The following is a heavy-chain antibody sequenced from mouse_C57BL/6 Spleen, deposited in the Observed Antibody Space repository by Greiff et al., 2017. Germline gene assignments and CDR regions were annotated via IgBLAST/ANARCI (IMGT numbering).Heavy chain of an antibody. CDR2: IYPGSGNT. V-gene: IGHV1-76*01. CDR1: GYTFTDYY. Sequence: QVQLQQSGAELVRPGASVKLSCKASGYTFTDYYINWVKQRPGQGLEWIARIYPGSGNTYYNEKFKGKATLTAEKSSSTAYMQRSSLTSEDSAVYFCAREGLREGWFAYWGQGTLVTVSA. CDR3: AREGLREGWFAY. D-gene: IGHD3-1*01. J-gene: IGHJ3*01.